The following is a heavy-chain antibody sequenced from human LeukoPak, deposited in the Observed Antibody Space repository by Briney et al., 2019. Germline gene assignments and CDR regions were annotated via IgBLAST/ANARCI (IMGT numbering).Heavy chain of an antibody. J-gene: IGHJ4*02. V-gene: IGHV3-23*01. CDR3: ARGPRILYS. Sequence: PGGSLRLSCAASGFTFSSYAMSWVRQAPGKGLEWVSAISGSGGSTYYADSVKGRFTISRDNAKNSLYLQMNSLRAEDTAVYYCARGPRILYSWGQGTLVTVSS. D-gene: IGHD2-15*01. CDR1: GFTFSSYA. CDR2: ISGSGGST.